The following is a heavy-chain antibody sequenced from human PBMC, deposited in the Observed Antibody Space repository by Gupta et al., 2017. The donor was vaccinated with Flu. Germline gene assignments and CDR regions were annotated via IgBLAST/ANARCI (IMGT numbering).Heavy chain of an antibody. Sequence: QEQVVESGGDVVQPGRSLRLSCAAFGFSFSTYGIHWVRQAPGKGLEWVASISHDGSIRNYADSVQGRFTISRDNSESRLYLQMSSLRIEDTAVYYCAKDWRWNYNNYGMNVWGQGTTVTVSS. CDR3: AKDWRWNYNNYGMNV. V-gene: IGHV3-30*18. CDR2: ISHDGSIR. D-gene: IGHD3-10*01. CDR1: GFSFSTYG. J-gene: IGHJ6*02.